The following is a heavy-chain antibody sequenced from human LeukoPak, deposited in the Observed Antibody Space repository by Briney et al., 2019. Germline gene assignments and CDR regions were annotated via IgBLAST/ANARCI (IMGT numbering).Heavy chain of an antibody. CDR3: ARDLTGENAFDI. CDR2: IETPGDT. J-gene: IGHJ3*02. V-gene: IGHV3-13*04. D-gene: IGHD1-20*01. CDR1: GFTFSSYD. Sequence: PGGSLRLSCAASGFTFSSYDMHWVRQATGKGLEWVSAIETPGDTHYVGSVKGRFTISRDNAKNSLYLQMNSLRAGDTAVYYCARDLTGENAFDIWGQGTMVTVSS.